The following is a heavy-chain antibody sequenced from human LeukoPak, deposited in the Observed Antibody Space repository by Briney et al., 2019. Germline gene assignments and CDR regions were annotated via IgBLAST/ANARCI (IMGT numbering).Heavy chain of an antibody. CDR3: AVTKIYVWGSYRYYNY. J-gene: IGHJ4*02. V-gene: IGHV3-23*01. D-gene: IGHD3-16*02. CDR2: ISDSGGST. Sequence: GGSLRLSCAASGFTFSSYAMSWVRHAPGEGLEWVSAISDSGGSTYYADSVKGRFIISRDNSKNTLYLQMNSLRAEDTAVYFCAVTKIYVWGSYRYYNYWGQGTLVTVSS. CDR1: GFTFSSYA.